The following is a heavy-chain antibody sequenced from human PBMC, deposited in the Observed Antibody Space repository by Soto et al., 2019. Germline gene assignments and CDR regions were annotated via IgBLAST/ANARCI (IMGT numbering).Heavy chain of an antibody. CDR2: ISSTSSYT. CDR3: ARDGTGWASYFDY. J-gene: IGHJ4*02. CDR1: GFTFSDYY. D-gene: IGHD6-19*01. Sequence: PGGSLRLSCAASGFTFSDYYMTWISQAPGKGLEWVSYISSTSSYTQYADSVRGRFTISRDNAKNSLFLQMNSLRAEDTGVYYCARDGTGWASYFDYWGQGSLVTVSS. V-gene: IGHV3-11*05.